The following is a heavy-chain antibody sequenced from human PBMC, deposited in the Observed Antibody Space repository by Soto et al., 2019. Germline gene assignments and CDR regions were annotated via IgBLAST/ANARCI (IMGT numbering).Heavy chain of an antibody. V-gene: IGHV2-5*02. J-gene: IGHJ4*02. CDR1: GFSLTTSGVG. CDR3: AHHPYYGLGSYSFDY. CDR2: IYWDDDK. D-gene: IGHD3-10*01. Sequence: QITLKASGPTLVRPTQTLTLTCTFSGFSLTTSGVGVGWIRQPPGKALEWLAVIYWDDDKRYSSSLKSRLTITKDTSKNQVVITMTNMDTLDTATYFCAHHPYYGLGSYSFDYWGQGTLVTVSS.